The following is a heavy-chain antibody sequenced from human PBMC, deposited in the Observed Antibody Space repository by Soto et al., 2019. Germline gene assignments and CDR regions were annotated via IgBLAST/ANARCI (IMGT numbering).Heavy chain of an antibody. V-gene: IGHV3-23*01. CDR2: ISGSGGST. CDR3: ANTRGIEEAGTTH. CDR1: GCTFSSYA. J-gene: IGHJ4*02. Sequence: PGGALRLSCASSGCTFSSYAMSCVRHAPGKGLEWVSAISGSGGSTYYADSVKGRFTISRDNSKNTLYLQMNSLRAEDTAVYYCANTRGIEEAGTTHWGQGTLVAVS. D-gene: IGHD6-13*01.